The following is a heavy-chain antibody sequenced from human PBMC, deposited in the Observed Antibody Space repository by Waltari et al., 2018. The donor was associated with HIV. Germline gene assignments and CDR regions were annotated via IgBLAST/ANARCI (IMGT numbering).Heavy chain of an antibody. V-gene: IGHV4-34*01. Sequence: QVQLQQWGAGLLKPSETLSLTCAVYGGSFSNYYWSWIRQPPGKGLELIGESSHSGRTNYNPSLKVRFTISVDTSKKQFSLNVTSVTGADTAVYYCARHGFKSSGGDYTGRSGNWFDPWGQGTLVTVSS. D-gene: IGHD4-17*01. CDR1: GGSFSNYY. CDR2: SSHSGRT. J-gene: IGHJ5*02. CDR3: ARHGFKSSGGDYTGRSGNWFDP.